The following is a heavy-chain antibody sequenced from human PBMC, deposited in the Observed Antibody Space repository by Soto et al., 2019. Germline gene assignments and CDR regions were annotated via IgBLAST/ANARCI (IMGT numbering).Heavy chain of an antibody. CDR3: ARDAEEYCRVGSCWYFDY. J-gene: IGHJ4*02. Sequence: QVQLQESGPGLVKPSQTLSLTCTVSGGSISSGGYYWSWIRQHPGKGLEWSGYIYYSGSTSYNPSVKSRVTISVDTSRNPFSLKLRSVTASDTAVYYCARDAEEYCRVGSCWYFDYWGQGTLVTVSS. CDR2: IYYSGST. CDR1: GGSISSGGYY. V-gene: IGHV4-31*03. D-gene: IGHD2-15*01.